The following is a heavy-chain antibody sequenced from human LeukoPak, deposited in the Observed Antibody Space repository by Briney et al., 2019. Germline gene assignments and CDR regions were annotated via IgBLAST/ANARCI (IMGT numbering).Heavy chain of an antibody. V-gene: IGHV4-34*01. CDR3: ASLEVVTASQEYFDL. Sequence: PSETLSLTCTVSGGSISSGDYWSWIRQPPGKGLEWIGEINHSGSTNYNPSLKSRVTISIDTSKSQFSLKITSVTAADTAVYYCASLEVVTASQEYFDLWGRGTLVTVSS. CDR2: INHSGST. D-gene: IGHD2-21*02. CDR1: GGSISSGDY. J-gene: IGHJ2*01.